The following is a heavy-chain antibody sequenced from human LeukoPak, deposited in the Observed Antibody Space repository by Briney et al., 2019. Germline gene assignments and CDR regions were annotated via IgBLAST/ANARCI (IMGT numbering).Heavy chain of an antibody. V-gene: IGHV3-7*01. CDR3: ARSSVTYGMDV. J-gene: IGHJ6*02. D-gene: IGHD2-21*02. CDR1: GFTFSRYW. CDR2: IKQDGSEK. Sequence: GGSLRLSCAASGFTFSRYWMSWMSWVRQAPGKGLEWVANIKQDGSEKYYVDSVEGRFTISRDNAKNSLYLQMNSLRAEDTAVYYCARSSVTYGMDVWGQGTTVTVSS.